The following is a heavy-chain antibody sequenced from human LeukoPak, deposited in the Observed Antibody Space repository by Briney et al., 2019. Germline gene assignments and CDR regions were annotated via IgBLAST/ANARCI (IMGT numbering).Heavy chain of an antibody. CDR3: ATDRYCSGGSCYSGGDRYNWFDP. J-gene: IGHJ5*02. Sequence: ASVKVSCKVSGYTLTELSMHWVRQAPGKGLEWMGGFDPEDGETIYAQKFQGRVTMTEDTSTDTAYMEPSSLRSEDTAVYYCATDRYCSGGSCYSGGDRYNWFDPWGQGTLVTVSS. D-gene: IGHD2-15*01. CDR1: GYTLTELS. CDR2: FDPEDGET. V-gene: IGHV1-24*01.